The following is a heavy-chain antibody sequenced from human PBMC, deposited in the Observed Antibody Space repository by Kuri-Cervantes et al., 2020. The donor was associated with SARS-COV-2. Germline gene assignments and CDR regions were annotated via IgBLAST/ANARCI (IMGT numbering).Heavy chain of an antibody. CDR3: ARGPAADEWVTIFGVAPSGAFDI. CDR2: MSGSGSYI. J-gene: IGHJ3*02. CDR1: GFTLKSYT. V-gene: IGHV3-21*01. D-gene: IGHD3-3*01. Sequence: GESLKISCGASGFTLKSYTMNWVRQAPGKALQWISSMSGSGSYIYYADSLKGRFTISRDNSKNTLYLQMNSLRAEDTAVYYCARGPAADEWVTIFGVAPSGAFDIWGQGTMVTVSS.